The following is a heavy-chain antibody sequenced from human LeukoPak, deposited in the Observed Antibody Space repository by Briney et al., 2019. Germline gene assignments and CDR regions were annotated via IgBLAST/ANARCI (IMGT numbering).Heavy chain of an antibody. Sequence: PSETLSLTCTVPVYSISSGYYWGWIRQPPGKGLGWIGSFYHSGSTYYNPSLKSRVTISVDTSKNQFSLKLSSVTAAYTAVYYCARVQDSSGYYLDSFDIWGQVTMVTVSS. CDR1: VYSISSGYY. CDR2: FYHSGST. D-gene: IGHD3-22*01. V-gene: IGHV4-38-2*02. J-gene: IGHJ3*02. CDR3: ARVQDSSGYYLDSFDI.